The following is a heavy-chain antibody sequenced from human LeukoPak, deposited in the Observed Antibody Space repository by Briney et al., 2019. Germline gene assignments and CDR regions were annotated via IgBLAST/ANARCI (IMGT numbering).Heavy chain of an antibody. V-gene: IGHV4-61*02. CDR3: AREDDFCWFDP. CDR2: ISSSGST. Sequence: SETLSLTCTVSGNSISSGDYYWSWIRQPAGKGLEWIGRISSSGSTKYNPSLKSRVTISVDTSKNQFSLKLSSVTAADTAVYYCAREDDFCWFDPWGQGTLVTVSS. D-gene: IGHD3-3*01. J-gene: IGHJ5*02. CDR1: GNSISSGDYY.